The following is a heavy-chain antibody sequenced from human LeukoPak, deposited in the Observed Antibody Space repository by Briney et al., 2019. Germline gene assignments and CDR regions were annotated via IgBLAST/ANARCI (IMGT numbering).Heavy chain of an antibody. CDR1: GGSISSGGYY. CDR3: ARTLSFDGYSDY. D-gene: IGHD5-24*01. V-gene: IGHV4-61*08. Sequence: KPSETLSLTCTVSGGSISSGGYYWSWIRQPPGKGLEWIGYIYYSGSTNYNPSLKSRVTISVDTSKNQFSLKLTSVTAADTAVYYCARTLSFDGYSDYWGQGTLVTVSS. J-gene: IGHJ4*02. CDR2: IYYSGST.